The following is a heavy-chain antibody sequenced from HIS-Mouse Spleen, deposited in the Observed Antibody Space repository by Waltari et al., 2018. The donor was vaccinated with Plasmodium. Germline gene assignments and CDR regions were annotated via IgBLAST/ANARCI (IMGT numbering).Heavy chain of an antibody. J-gene: IGHJ4*02. V-gene: IGHV3-30*18. CDR3: AKEVLGYYDFWSRPDY. CDR1: GCTFSGYG. D-gene: IGHD3-3*01. CDR2: ISYDGSNK. Sequence: QVQLVESGGGVVKPGRSLSCPCASSGCTFSGYGIHWVRPAPGKGLEWVAVISYDGSNKYYADSVKGRFTISRDNSKNTLYLQMNSLRAEDTAVYYCAKEVLGYYDFWSRPDYWGQGTLVTVSS.